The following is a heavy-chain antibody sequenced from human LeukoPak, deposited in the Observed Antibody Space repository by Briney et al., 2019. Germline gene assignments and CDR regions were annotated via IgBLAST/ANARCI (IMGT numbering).Heavy chain of an antibody. CDR1: GFTFSSYS. D-gene: IGHD3-3*01. CDR2: ISSSSSYI. CDR3: ARATYYDFWSGYSWVNWFDP. Sequence: GGSLRLSCAASGFTFSSYSMNWVRQAPGKGLEWASSISSSSSYIYYADSVKGRFTISRDNAKNSLYLQMNSLRAEDTAVYYCARATYYDFWSGYSWVNWFDPWGQGTLVTVSS. V-gene: IGHV3-21*01. J-gene: IGHJ5*02.